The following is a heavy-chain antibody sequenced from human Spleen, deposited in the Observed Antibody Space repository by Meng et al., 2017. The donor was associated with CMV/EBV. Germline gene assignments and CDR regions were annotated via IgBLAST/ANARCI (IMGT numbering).Heavy chain of an antibody. V-gene: IGHV3-23*01. Sequence: GESLKISCAASGFTFSSYAMSWVRQAPGKGLEWVSAISGSGGSTYYADSVKGRFTISRDNSKNTLYLQMNSRRAEDTAVYYCARLNLVGHQLPWYYFDYWGQGTLVTVSS. CDR2: ISGSGGST. D-gene: IGHD2-2*01. CDR3: ARLNLVGHQLPWYYFDY. J-gene: IGHJ4*02. CDR1: GFTFSSYA.